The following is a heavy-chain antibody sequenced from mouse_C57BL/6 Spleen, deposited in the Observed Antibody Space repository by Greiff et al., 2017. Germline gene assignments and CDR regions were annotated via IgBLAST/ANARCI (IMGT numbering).Heavy chain of an antibody. CDR3: ARTEGGYYPWFAY. J-gene: IGHJ3*01. Sequence: VQLQQSGPELVKPGASVKISCKASGYTFTDYYMNWVKQSHGKSLEWIGDINPNNGGTSYNQKFKGKATLTVDKSSSTAYMELRSLTSEDAAVNYCARTEGGYYPWFAYWGQGTLVTVSA. CDR1: GYTFTDYY. V-gene: IGHV1-26*01. D-gene: IGHD2-3*01. CDR2: INPNNGGT.